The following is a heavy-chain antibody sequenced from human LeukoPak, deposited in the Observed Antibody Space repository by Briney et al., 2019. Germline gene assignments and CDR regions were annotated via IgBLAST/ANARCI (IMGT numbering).Heavy chain of an antibody. J-gene: IGHJ4*02. V-gene: IGHV3-23*01. D-gene: IGHD2-2*01. CDR1: GFTFSSYA. Sequence: GGSPRLSCAASGFTFSSYAMSWVRQAPGKGLEWVSAISGSGGSTYYADSVKGRFTISRDNSKNTLYLQMNSLRAEDTAVYYCAKDPEDIVVVPAARGLDYWGQGTLVTVSS. CDR2: ISGSGGST. CDR3: AKDPEDIVVVPAARGLDY.